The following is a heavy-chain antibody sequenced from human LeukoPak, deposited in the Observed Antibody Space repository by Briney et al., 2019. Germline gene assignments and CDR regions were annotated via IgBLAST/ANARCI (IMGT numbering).Heavy chain of an antibody. V-gene: IGHV1-24*01. CDR2: YDPEDGKT. D-gene: IGHD3/OR15-3a*01. Sequence: ASVKVSFNVSGYTVTELSIHWVRQAPGKGLEWMGGYDPEDGKTFYSQRFQGRFSILEDTSTDTAYMDLSSLRSEDTAVYYCTTLILMFGRRKRGNYFDPWGQGTLVTVSS. J-gene: IGHJ5*02. CDR1: GYTVTELS. CDR3: TTLILMFGRRKRGNYFDP.